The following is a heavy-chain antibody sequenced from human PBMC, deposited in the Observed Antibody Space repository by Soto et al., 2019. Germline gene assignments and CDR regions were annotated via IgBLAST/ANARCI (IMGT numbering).Heavy chain of an antibody. V-gene: IGHV4-31*03. Sequence: QVQLQESGPGLVKPSQTLSLTCTVSGGSISSGDYYWSWIRQHPGKGLEWMGYIYYSGSTYYNPSLKSRVTISVDTSKNQFSLKLSSVTAAATAVYYCARWWSGSRQGFDPWGQGTLVTVSS. CDR1: GGSISSGDYY. CDR2: IYYSGST. D-gene: IGHD3-3*01. CDR3: ARWWSGSRQGFDP. J-gene: IGHJ5*02.